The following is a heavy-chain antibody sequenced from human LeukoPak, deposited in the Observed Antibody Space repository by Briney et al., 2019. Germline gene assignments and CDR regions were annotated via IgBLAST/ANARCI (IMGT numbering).Heavy chain of an antibody. Sequence: PSETLSLTCAVYGGSFSGYYWSWIRQPPGKGLEWIGEINHSGSTNYNPSLKSRVTISVDTSKNQFSLKLSSVTAADTAVYYCAVYDYGDYLPFWGQGTLVTVSS. CDR3: AVYDYGDYLPF. CDR2: INHSGST. V-gene: IGHV4-34*01. CDR1: GGSFSGYY. D-gene: IGHD4-17*01. J-gene: IGHJ4*02.